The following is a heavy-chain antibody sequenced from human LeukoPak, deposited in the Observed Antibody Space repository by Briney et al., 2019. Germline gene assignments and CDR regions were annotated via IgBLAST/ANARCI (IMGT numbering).Heavy chain of an antibody. CDR1: GFTFSNHG. J-gene: IGHJ4*02. CDR3: VTDGGITMVRGLTITSRYFAY. D-gene: IGHD3-10*01. V-gene: IGHV3-33*01. Sequence: GGSLRLSCAASGFTFSNHGMHWVRQAPGKGLEWVALIWYDGSNKYYADSVKGRFTISRDNSKNTLYLQMNSLRAEDMAVYYCVTDGGITMVRGLTITSRYFAYWGQGTLVTVSS. CDR2: IWYDGSNK.